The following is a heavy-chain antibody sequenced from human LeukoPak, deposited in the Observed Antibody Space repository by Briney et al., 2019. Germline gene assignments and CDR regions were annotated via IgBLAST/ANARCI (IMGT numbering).Heavy chain of an antibody. CDR2: VNCRGSTT. Sequence: PGGSLRLFCGTSAFTFSASSMNWVRHAPAKGLEWVTSVNCRGSTTYYADSVKGRFTISRDNSRHTLYLQMNSLRAEDTAVYYCAKEDVVVPAFYGMDVWGQGTTVTVSS. J-gene: IGHJ6*02. CDR1: AFTFSASS. D-gene: IGHD2-2*01. V-gene: IGHV3-23*01. CDR3: AKEDVVVPAFYGMDV.